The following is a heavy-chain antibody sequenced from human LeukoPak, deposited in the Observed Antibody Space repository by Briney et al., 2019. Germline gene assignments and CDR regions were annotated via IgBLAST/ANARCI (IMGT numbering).Heavy chain of an antibody. V-gene: IGHV4-59*06. CDR1: GGSISSYY. J-gene: IGHJ4*02. Sequence: SETLSLTCTVSGGSISSYYWSWIRQPPRRGLGWIGYIFYSGSTYYNPSLKSRVTISVDTSKNQFSLKLSSVTAADTAVYYCASRYGSGSYPSYWGQGTLVTVSS. CDR3: ASRYGSGSYPSY. D-gene: IGHD3-10*01. CDR2: IFYSGST.